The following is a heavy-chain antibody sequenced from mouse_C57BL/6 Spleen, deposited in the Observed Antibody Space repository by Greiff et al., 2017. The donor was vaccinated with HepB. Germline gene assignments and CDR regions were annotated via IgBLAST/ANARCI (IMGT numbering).Heavy chain of an antibody. V-gene: IGHV5-17*01. CDR1: GFTFSDYG. CDR3: ARGPDYYGSSHWYFDV. Sequence: EVQVVESGGGLVKPGGSLKLSCAASGFTFSDYGMHWVRQAPEKGLEWVAYISSGSSTIYYADTVKGRFTISRDNAKNTLFLQMTSLRSEDTAMYYCARGPDYYGSSHWYFDVWGTGSTVTVSS. D-gene: IGHD1-1*01. J-gene: IGHJ1*03. CDR2: ISSGSSTI.